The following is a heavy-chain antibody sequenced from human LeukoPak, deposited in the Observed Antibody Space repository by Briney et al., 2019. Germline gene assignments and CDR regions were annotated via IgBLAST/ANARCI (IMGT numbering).Heavy chain of an antibody. CDR2: IRYDGSNK. CDR3: AKDRLDSSGWYFAPSMIFDY. D-gene: IGHD6-19*01. J-gene: IGHJ4*02. CDR1: GFTFSSYG. Sequence: GGSLRLSCAASGFTFSSYGMHWVRQAPGKGLEWVAFIRYDGSNKYYADSVKGRFTISRDYSKNTLYLQMNSLRAEDTAVYYCAKDRLDSSGWYFAPSMIFDYWGQGTLVTVSS. V-gene: IGHV3-30*02.